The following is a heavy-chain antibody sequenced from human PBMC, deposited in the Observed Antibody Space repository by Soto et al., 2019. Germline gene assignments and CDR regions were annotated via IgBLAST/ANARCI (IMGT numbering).Heavy chain of an antibody. CDR3: AKRNYGSEFDY. Sequence: EVQLLESGGGLVQPGGSLRLACAASGFTFSSYAMNWVRQAPGKGLEWVSVISGSGGSTYYADSVKGRFTISRDNSQNPLYLQMNSLRAEDTAVYYCAKRNYGSEFDYWGQGTLVTVSS. CDR1: GFTFSSYA. V-gene: IGHV3-23*01. J-gene: IGHJ4*02. CDR2: ISGSGGST. D-gene: IGHD3-10*01.